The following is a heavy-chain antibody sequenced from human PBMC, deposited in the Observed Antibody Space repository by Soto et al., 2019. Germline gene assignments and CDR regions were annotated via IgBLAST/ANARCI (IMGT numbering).Heavy chain of an antibody. D-gene: IGHD2-21*02. V-gene: IGHV1-2*02. CDR3: ARGDFDTTANFYAGWFDP. CDR1: GYTFTGYY. J-gene: IGHJ5*02. CDR2: LNPKSGDT. Sequence: VASVKVSCKASGYTFTGYYIHWLRQAPGQGLEWLGWLNPKSGDTKYAQKFQGRVTMTNDTSISTAYMELSRLGSDDTAVYYCARGDFDTTANFYAGWFDPWGQGTLVTVSS.